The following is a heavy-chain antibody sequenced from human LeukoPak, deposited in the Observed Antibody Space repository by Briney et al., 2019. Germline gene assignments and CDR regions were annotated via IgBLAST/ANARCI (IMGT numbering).Heavy chain of an antibody. D-gene: IGHD4-17*01. J-gene: IGHJ4*02. Sequence: GRSLRLSCAASGFTFSSYGMRWVRQAPGKGLEWVAVIWYDGSNKYYADSVKGRFTISRDNSKNTLYLQMNSLRAEDTAVYYCARDGDGDYFDYWGQGTLVTVSS. V-gene: IGHV3-33*01. CDR2: IWYDGSNK. CDR1: GFTFSSYG. CDR3: ARDGDGDYFDY.